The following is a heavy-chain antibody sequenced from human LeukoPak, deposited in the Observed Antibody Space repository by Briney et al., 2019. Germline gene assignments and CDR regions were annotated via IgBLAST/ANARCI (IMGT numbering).Heavy chain of an antibody. V-gene: IGHV3-21*01. CDR3: ARDSQHFGDLYLDY. Sequence: SGGSLRLSCAASGFTFSSYSMNWVRQAPGKGLEWVSFIDSSSSYIYYADSVKGRFTISRDNAKNSLYLQMNSLRAEDTAVYYCARDSQHFGDLYLDYWGQGTLVTVSS. CDR1: GFTFSSYS. CDR2: IDSSSSYI. D-gene: IGHD3-10*01. J-gene: IGHJ4*02.